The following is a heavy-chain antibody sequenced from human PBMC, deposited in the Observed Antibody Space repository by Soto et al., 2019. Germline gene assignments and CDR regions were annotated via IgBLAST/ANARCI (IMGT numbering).Heavy chain of an antibody. CDR1: GFSFSSYG. CDR3: AKDQVDYGENPCYYGMDV. V-gene: IGHV3-30*18. CDR2: ISYDGSNK. D-gene: IGHD4-17*01. J-gene: IGHJ6*02. Sequence: QVQLVESGGGVVQPGRSLRLSCAASGFSFSSYGMHWVRQAPGKGLEWVADISYDGSNKYYADSVKGRFTISRDNSKNTLYLQMNSLRAEDTAVYYCAKDQVDYGENPCYYGMDVWGQGTTVTVSS.